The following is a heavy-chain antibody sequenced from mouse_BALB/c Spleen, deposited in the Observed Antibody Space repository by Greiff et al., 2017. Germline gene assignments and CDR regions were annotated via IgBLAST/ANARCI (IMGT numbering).Heavy chain of an antibody. Sequence: VQLQQSGAELVRPGASVKLSCKASGYTFTSYWMQWVKQRPGQGLEWIGAIYPGDGDTRYTQKFKGKATLTADKSSSTAYMQLSSLASEDSAVYYCARGGTARDTSYFDYWGQGTTLTVSS. J-gene: IGHJ2*01. D-gene: IGHD3-2*01. V-gene: IGHV1-87*01. CDR3: ARGGTARDTSYFDY. CDR1: GYTFTSYW. CDR2: IYPGDGDT.